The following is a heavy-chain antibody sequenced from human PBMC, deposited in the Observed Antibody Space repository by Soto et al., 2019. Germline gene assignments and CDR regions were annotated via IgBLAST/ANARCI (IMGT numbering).Heavy chain of an antibody. D-gene: IGHD2-2*01. CDR3: ANTPRSSTSFDY. CDR1: GFTFSNHA. J-gene: IGHJ4*02. Sequence: GGSLRLSCAVSGFTFSNHAMSWVRQAPGKGLEWVSAISTAVGATYYADSVKGRFTISRDDSNNTLYLQMNSLRAEDTAVYYCANTPRSSTSFDYWGQGTLVTVSS. CDR2: ISTAVGAT. V-gene: IGHV3-23*01.